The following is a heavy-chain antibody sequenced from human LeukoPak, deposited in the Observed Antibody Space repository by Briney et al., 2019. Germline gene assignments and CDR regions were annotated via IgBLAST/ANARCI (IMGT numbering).Heavy chain of an antibody. V-gene: IGHV3-48*03. D-gene: IGHD1-26*01. CDR3: ARLRGLYSDTNRYQTALDC. Sequence: PGGSLRLSCAASGFTFSSFEMNWVRQAPGKGLEWVSYISSGGTTIYYADFVKGRFTISRDNAKNSLYLQMNSLRAEDTAVYYCARLRGLYSDTNRYQTALDCWGQGTLVTVSS. J-gene: IGHJ4*02. CDR2: ISSGGTTI. CDR1: GFTFSSFE.